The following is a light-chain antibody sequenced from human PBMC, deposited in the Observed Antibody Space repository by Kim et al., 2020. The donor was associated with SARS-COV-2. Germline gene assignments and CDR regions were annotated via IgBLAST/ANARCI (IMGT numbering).Light chain of an antibody. CDR1: DIGDYR. Sequence: APGQTARSTRLGDDIGDYRVHWYQQKPGQAPLLVIYYDTDRPSGIPERFSGSNSGTTVTLTIRSVEAGDEADYYCQVWHTGGDRVVFGGGTQLTVL. CDR3: QVWHTGGDRVV. CDR2: YDT. J-gene: IGLJ2*01. V-gene: IGLV3-21*01.